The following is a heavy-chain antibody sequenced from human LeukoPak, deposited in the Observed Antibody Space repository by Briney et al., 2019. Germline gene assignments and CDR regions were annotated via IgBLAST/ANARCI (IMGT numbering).Heavy chain of an antibody. Sequence: GGSLRLSCAASGFTVSRNYMSWVRQAPGKGLEWVSSISSSSSYIYYADSVKGRFTISRDNAKNSLYLQMNSLRAENTAVYYCARGNTVTNSEYFQHWGQGTLVTVSS. CDR1: GFTVSRNY. D-gene: IGHD4-17*01. CDR2: ISSSSSYI. CDR3: ARGNTVTNSEYFQH. J-gene: IGHJ1*01. V-gene: IGHV3-21*01.